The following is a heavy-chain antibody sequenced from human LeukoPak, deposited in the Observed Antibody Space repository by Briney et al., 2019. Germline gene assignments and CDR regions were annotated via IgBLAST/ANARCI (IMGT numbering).Heavy chain of an antibody. CDR2: ISYDGSNK. V-gene: IGHV3-30*03. J-gene: IGHJ3*02. Sequence: PGGSLRLSCAASGFTFSSYGMHWVRQAPGKGLEWVAVISYDGSNKYYADSVKGRFTISRDNSKNTLYLQMNSLRAEDTAVYYCARGNPLITWNYLTRDAFDIWGQGTMVTVSS. CDR3: ARGNPLITWNYLTRDAFDI. D-gene: IGHD1-7*01. CDR1: GFTFSSYG.